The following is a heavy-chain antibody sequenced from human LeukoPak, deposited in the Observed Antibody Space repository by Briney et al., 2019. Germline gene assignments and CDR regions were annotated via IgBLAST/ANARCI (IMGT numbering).Heavy chain of an antibody. Sequence: GGSLRLSCAASGFTSASYAMTWVRQAPGKGLEWVSAINSNGGSTCYADSVKGRFTISRDNSKNTLFLQMNSLRAEDTALYYCAKYLYTSGSFYDYWGQGTLVTVSS. J-gene: IGHJ4*02. D-gene: IGHD3-10*01. CDR1: GFTSASYA. CDR3: AKYLYTSGSFYDY. CDR2: INSNGGST. V-gene: IGHV3-23*01.